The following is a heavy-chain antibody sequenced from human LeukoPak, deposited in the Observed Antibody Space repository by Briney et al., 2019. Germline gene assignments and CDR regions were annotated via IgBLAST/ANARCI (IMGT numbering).Heavy chain of an antibody. J-gene: IGHJ6*02. CDR3: VGGGTSVAGMDV. CDR1: GDSVSSNSAA. Sequence: SQTLSLTCVISGDSVSSNSAAWNWIRQSPSRGLEWLGRTYYRSEWFHDYAVSVKSRMIINPDTSRNQFSLQLNSVTPEDTAIYYCVGGGTSVAGMDVWGLGTTVTVSS. V-gene: IGHV6-1*01. CDR2: TYYRSEWFH. D-gene: IGHD1-1*01.